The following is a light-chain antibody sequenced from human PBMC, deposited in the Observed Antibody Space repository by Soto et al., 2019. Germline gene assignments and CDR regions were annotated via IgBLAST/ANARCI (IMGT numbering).Light chain of an antibody. CDR3: QQYGGSPPT. J-gene: IGKJ1*01. CDR1: QSVSSNY. Sequence: EIVLTQSPGTLSSSPGERATLSCRASQSVSSNYLAWYQRKPGQAPRLLIYGASNRATDIPYRFIGSGSGTDFTLTITRLEPDEFAMSYCQQYGGSPPTFGQGTKVEIK. CDR2: GAS. V-gene: IGKV3-20*01.